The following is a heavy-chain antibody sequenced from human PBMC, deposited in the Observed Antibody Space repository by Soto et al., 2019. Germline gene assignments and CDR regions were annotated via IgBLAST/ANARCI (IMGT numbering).Heavy chain of an antibody. CDR3: ARGEYNPDY. V-gene: IGHV3-48*01. Sequence: EVQLVESGGGLVQPGGSLRLSCAASGFTFSSYSMNWVRQAPGKGLEWVSYISSSSTIFYADSVKGRFTISRDNVKNSLYLQMNSLRAEDTAVYYCARGEYNPDYWGQGTLVTVSS. D-gene: IGHD1-20*01. CDR1: GFTFSSYS. J-gene: IGHJ4*02. CDR2: ISSSSTI.